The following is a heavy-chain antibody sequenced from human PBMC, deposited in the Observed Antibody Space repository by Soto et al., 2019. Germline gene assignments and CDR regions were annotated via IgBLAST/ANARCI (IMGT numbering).Heavy chain of an antibody. J-gene: IGHJ6*02. V-gene: IGHV3-74*02. CDR2: MNEDGGTT. CDR3: ASDLSGRADV. CDR1: GFSFSSYW. D-gene: IGHD3-10*01. Sequence: EVQLVESGGGLVRPGGSLRLSCAASGFSFSSYWMHWVRQVPGKGLVWVARMNEDGGTTDYADSVKGRFTISRDNAKNTLYVQMNSLRVEDRAVYYCASDLSGRADVWGQGTTVTVSS.